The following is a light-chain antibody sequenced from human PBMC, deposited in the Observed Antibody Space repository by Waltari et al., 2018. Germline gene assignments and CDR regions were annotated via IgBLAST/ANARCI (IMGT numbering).Light chain of an antibody. V-gene: IGKV3-11*01. J-gene: IGKJ5*01. CDR1: QTISDF. Sequence: EIVLTQSPAILSLSPGERATLSCRASQTISDFLLWYQHKPGQAPRLLIYAASNRATGIPARFSGSGSGTDFTLTISSLEPEDFAVYYCHQRYNWPITFGQGTRLEIK. CDR3: HQRYNWPIT. CDR2: AAS.